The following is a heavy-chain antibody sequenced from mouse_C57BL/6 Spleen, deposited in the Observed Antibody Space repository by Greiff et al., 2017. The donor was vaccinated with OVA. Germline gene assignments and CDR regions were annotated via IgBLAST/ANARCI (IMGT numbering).Heavy chain of an antibody. CDR1: GYAFSSSW. V-gene: IGHV1-82*01. Sequence: VQLVESGPELVKPGASVKISCKASGYAFSSSWMNWVKQRPGKGLEWIGRIYPGDGDTNYNGKFKGKATLTADKSSSTAYMQLSSLTSEDSAVYFCANYYGSSRGYFDYWGQGTTLTVSS. CDR3: ANYYGSSRGYFDY. J-gene: IGHJ2*01. D-gene: IGHD1-1*01. CDR2: IYPGDGDT.